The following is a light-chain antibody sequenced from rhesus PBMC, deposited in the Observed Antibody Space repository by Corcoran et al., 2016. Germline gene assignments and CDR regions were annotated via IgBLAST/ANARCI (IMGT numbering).Light chain of an antibody. Sequence: DIQLTQSPSSLSASVGDTVTITCWASPSISSWSDWYQQKPGKAPKLLIYKASSLQSWVPARFSVSGSGTDLSLTINSLQPKDFATYYSIQYSSDTLFTFGPGTKLDIK. CDR2: KAS. CDR1: PSISSW. J-gene: IGKJ3*01. CDR3: IQYSSDTLFT. V-gene: IGKV1-22*01.